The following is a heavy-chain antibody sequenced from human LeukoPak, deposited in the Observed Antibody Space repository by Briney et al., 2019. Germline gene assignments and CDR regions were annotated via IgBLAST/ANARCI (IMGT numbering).Heavy chain of an antibody. CDR3: ARDTGDYYYMDV. CDR1: GFSVSSYY. V-gene: IGHV3-53*01. D-gene: IGHD3-10*01. Sequence: GGSLRLSCAASGFSVSSYYMSWVRQAPGKGLEWVSVIYSGGSTYYADSVEGRFTVSRDNSKNIVYLQMNSLRAEDTAMYYCARDTGDYYYMDVWGKGTTVTISS. CDR2: IYSGGST. J-gene: IGHJ6*03.